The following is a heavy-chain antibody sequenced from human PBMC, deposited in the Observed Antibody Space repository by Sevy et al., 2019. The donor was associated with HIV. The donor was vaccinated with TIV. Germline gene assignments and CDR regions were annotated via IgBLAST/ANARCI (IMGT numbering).Heavy chain of an antibody. D-gene: IGHD2-2*02. CDR2: ISGNGGRP. Sequence: GGSLRLSCAASGFTFSNYAMSWVRQAPGKGLEWVSGISGNGGRPYYADSVKGRFIISRDNSKNTLYLQMNSLRAEDTAVYYCAKDIVVVPAAISHFDYWGQGTLVTVSS. J-gene: IGHJ4*02. CDR1: GFTFSNYA. CDR3: AKDIVVVPAAISHFDY. V-gene: IGHV3-23*01.